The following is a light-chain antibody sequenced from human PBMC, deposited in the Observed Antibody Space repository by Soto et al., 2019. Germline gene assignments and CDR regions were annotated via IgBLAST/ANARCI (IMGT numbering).Light chain of an antibody. V-gene: IGKV3-20*01. CDR2: AAS. CDR1: QSVGRNY. Sequence: EIVLTQFPGTLSLSPGERATLSCRASQSVGRNYVAWYQQKPGQAPRVIIYAASNRASGIPDRFSGSGHGSDFTLTISRLEPEDFGVYYCQQYGTSPWAFGQGTKV. J-gene: IGKJ1*01. CDR3: QQYGTSPWA.